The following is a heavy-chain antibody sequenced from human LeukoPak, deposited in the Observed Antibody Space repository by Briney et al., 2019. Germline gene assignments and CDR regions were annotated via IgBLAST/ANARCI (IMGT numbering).Heavy chain of an antibody. J-gene: IGHJ3*02. CDR3: ASSMAAPYYYDSSGYPKYPSGAFDI. V-gene: IGHV5-51*03. Sequence: GESLKISCKGSGYSFTSYWIGWVRQMPGKGLEWMGTIYPGDSDTRYSPSFQGQVTISADKAISTAYLQWSSLKASATAMYYCASSMAAPYYYDSSGYPKYPSGAFDIWGQGTMVTVSS. CDR2: IYPGDSDT. CDR1: GYSFTSYW. D-gene: IGHD3-22*01.